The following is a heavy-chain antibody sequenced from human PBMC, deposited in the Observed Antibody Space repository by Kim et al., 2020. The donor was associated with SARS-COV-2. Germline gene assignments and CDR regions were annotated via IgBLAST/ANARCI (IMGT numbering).Heavy chain of an antibody. CDR3: AKSKYTMSQGFLYGMKV. V-gene: IGHV3-9*01. D-gene: IGHD3-10*02. Sequence: GGSLRLSCAASGFTFDDYAMHWVRQAPGKGLEWVSGISWNSGNIGYADSVKGRFTISRDNAKNSLYLQMNSLRTEDTALYYCAKSKYTMSQGFLYGMKVWGQGSTGSASS. J-gene: IGHJ6*01. CDR1: GFTFDDYA. CDR2: ISWNSGNI.